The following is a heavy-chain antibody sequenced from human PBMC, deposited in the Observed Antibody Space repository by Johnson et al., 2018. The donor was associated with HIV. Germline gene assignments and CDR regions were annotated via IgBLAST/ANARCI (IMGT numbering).Heavy chain of an antibody. Sequence: QMQLVESGGGVVQPGRSLRLSCAASGFTFSSYAMHWVRQAPGKGLEWVAVISYDGSNKYYAYSVKGRFTISRDNSKNTLYLQMNSRRAEEPAVYYCARDLNRFGGAFDIWGQGTMVTVSS. D-gene: IGHD3-16*01. CDR3: ARDLNRFGGAFDI. J-gene: IGHJ3*02. V-gene: IGHV3-30*04. CDR2: ISYDGSNK. CDR1: GFTFSSYA.